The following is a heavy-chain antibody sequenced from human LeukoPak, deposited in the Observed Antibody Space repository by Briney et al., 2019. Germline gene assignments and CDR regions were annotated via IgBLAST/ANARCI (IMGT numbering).Heavy chain of an antibody. D-gene: IGHD1-1*01. V-gene: IGHV4-34*01. CDR3: ARGNDVRVAYYYYYMDV. J-gene: IGHJ6*03. Sequence: SETLSLTCAVYGGSFSGYYWSWIRQPPGKGLEWIGEINHSGSTNYNPSLKSRVTISVDTSKNQFSLKLSSVTAADTAVYYCARGNDVRVAYYYYYMDVWGKGTTVTVSS. CDR2: INHSGST. CDR1: GGSFSGYY.